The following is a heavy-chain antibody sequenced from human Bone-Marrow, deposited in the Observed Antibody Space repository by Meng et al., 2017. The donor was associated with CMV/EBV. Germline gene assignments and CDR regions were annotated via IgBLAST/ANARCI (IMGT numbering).Heavy chain of an antibody. CDR2: ISYDGSNK. CDR3: ARDPSEYYHRASSIAARRRYYYYGMAV. Sequence: GESLKISCAASGFTFSSYAMHWVRQAPGKGLEWVAVISYDGSNKYYADSVKGRFTISRDNSKNTLYLQMNSLRAEDTAVYYCARDPSEYYHRASSIAARRRYYYYGMAVWGQGTTVTVSS. V-gene: IGHV3-30-3*01. D-gene: IGHD6-6*01. J-gene: IGHJ6*02. CDR1: GFTFSSYA.